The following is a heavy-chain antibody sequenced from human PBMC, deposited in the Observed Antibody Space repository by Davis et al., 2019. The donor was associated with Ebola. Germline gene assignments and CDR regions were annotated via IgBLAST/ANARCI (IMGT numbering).Heavy chain of an antibody. J-gene: IGHJ6*02. CDR3: ARVSTDSNYYGFDHYYYGVDV. CDR1: GFTFSNYG. D-gene: IGHD4-11*01. CDR2: ISSSSSYI. Sequence: GESLKISCAASGFTFSNYGMHWVRQAPGKGLEWVSSISSSSSYIYYADSVKGRFTISRDNAKNSLYLQMNSLRAEDTAVYYCARVSTDSNYYGFDHYYYGVDVWGQGTTVTVSS. V-gene: IGHV3-21*01.